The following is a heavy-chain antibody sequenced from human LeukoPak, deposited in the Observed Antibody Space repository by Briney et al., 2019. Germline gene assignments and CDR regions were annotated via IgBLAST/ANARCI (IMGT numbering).Heavy chain of an antibody. J-gene: IGHJ4*02. CDR1: GFTFSSYA. V-gene: IGHV3-30-3*01. Sequence: GGSLRLSCAASGFTFSSYAMHWVRQAPGKGLEWVAVISYDGSNKYYADSVKGRFTISRDNSKNTLYLQMNSLRAEDTAVYYCARAQGDSGSYFDYWGQGTLVTVSS. CDR2: ISYDGSNK. CDR3: ARAQGDSGSYFDY. D-gene: IGHD1-26*01.